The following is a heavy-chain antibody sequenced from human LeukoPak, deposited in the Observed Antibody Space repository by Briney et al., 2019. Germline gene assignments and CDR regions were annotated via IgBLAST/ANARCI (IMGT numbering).Heavy chain of an antibody. CDR3: GGDLSSWSLWFDP. CDR2: MWANGINE. J-gene: IGHJ5*02. D-gene: IGHD3-9*01. Sequence: QSGGSLRLSCVGSGFTLSTYGIHWVRQAPGKGLEWVADMWANGINEDYADSVRGRFTVSRDHSQNTLYLQMNNLRVEDTAVYYCGGDLSSWSLWFDPWGQGTMVIVSS. CDR1: GFTLSTYG. V-gene: IGHV3-33*01.